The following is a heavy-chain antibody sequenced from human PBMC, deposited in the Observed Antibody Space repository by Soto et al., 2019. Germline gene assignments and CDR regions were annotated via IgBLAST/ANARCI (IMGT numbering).Heavy chain of an antibody. CDR1: GFTFSSYA. J-gene: IGHJ4*02. CDR3: AKDPYSSGCLRLHY. D-gene: IGHD2-15*01. Sequence: PGGSLRLSCAASGFTFSSYAMSWVRQAPGEGLEWVSTISSSGSGTYYADSVKGRFTISRDNSKNTLYLQMSSLRAEDTAVYYCAKDPYSSGCLRLHYWGQRTLLSVS. CDR2: ISSSGSGT. V-gene: IGHV3-23*01.